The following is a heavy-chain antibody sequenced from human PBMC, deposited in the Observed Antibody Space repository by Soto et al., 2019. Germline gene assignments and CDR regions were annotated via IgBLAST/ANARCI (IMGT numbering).Heavy chain of an antibody. V-gene: IGHV3-9*01. Sequence: GGSLRPSCAASGFSFCDYSLHRVRPAPGKGLEWVSGISWNSGTIGYADSVKGRFTISRDNAKNSLYLQMNSLRAEDTALYYCAKSTGGTANGMGVWGQGTTVTVSS. J-gene: IGHJ6*02. CDR1: GFSFCDYS. D-gene: IGHD2-8*02. CDR2: ISWNSGTI. CDR3: AKSTGGTANGMGV.